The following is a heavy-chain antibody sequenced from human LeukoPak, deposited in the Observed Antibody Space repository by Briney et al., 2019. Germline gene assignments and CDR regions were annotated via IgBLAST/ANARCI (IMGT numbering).Heavy chain of an antibody. D-gene: IGHD1-7*01. V-gene: IGHV3-30*03. J-gene: IGHJ4*02. CDR1: GFTFSSYG. CDR3: AREWGQYNWNYVLYY. Sequence: GRSLRLSCAASGFTFSSYGMHWVRQAPGKGLEWVAVISYDGSNKYYADSVKGRFTISRDNSKNTLYLQMNSLRAEDTSIYYCAREWGQYNWNYVLYYWGQGSLVTVSS. CDR2: ISYDGSNK.